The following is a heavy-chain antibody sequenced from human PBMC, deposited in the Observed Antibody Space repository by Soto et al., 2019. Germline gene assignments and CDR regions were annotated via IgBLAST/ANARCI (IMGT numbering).Heavy chain of an antibody. CDR1: GFTFSSYA. Sequence: GGSLRLSCAASGFTFSSYAMHWVRQAPGKGLEWVAVISYDGSNKYYADSVKGRFTISRDNSKNTLYLQMNSLRAEDTAVYYCARDTPLGVGATSLLDYWGQGTLVTVSS. D-gene: IGHD1-26*01. V-gene: IGHV3-30-3*01. CDR3: ARDTPLGVGATSLLDY. CDR2: ISYDGSNK. J-gene: IGHJ4*02.